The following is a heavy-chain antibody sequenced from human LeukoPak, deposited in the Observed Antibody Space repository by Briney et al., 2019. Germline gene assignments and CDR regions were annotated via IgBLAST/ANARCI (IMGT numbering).Heavy chain of an antibody. J-gene: IGHJ4*02. Sequence: PSETLSLTCAVSGGFISNINWWSWVRQHPGSGLEWIGEVHQSGVTNYNPSLKSRVTISLDKSNNQFSLKLNSVTAADTAVYFCAENGPWSLKYWGQGTLVTVSS. D-gene: IGHD2-15*01. CDR1: GGFISNINW. CDR3: AENGPWSLKY. V-gene: IGHV4-4*02. CDR2: VHQSGVT.